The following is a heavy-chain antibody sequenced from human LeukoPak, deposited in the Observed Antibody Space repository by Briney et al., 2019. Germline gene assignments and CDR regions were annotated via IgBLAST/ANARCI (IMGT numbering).Heavy chain of an antibody. CDR3: AKDYGTGIYYFDY. CDR2: ISYDGSNK. Sequence: GGPLRLSCAASGFTFSSYGMHWVRQAPGKGLEWVAVISYDGSNKYYADSVQGRFTISRDNSKNTLYLQMNSLRPEDTAVYYCAKDYGTGIYYFDYWGQGTLVTVSS. CDR1: GFTFSSYG. V-gene: IGHV3-30*18. J-gene: IGHJ4*02. D-gene: IGHD2-21*01.